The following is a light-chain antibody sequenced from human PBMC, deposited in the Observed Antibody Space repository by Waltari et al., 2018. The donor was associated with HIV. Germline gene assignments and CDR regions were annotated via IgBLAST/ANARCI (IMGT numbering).Light chain of an antibody. V-gene: IGKV1-33*01. CDR3: QQSHNLWT. CDR1: QYINRH. J-gene: IGKJ1*01. Sequence: IQMTQSPVSLSYYVGDKVTLTCQASQYINRHLNWYHQRPGKAPRVVIYDASNLETGVPPRFSGGGSGTDFSLTITNLQPEDIGVYYCQQSHNLWTFGQGTTV. CDR2: DAS.